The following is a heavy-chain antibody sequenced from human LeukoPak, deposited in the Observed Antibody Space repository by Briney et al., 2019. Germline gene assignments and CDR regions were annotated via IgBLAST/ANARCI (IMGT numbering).Heavy chain of an antibody. Sequence: PGRSLRLSCAASGFTFSSYDMHWVRQGTGKGLECVSAIGTTGDTYYLGSVKGRFTISRENAKNSLYLQMNSLRAGDTAVYYCARALNHGDYGMDVWGQGTTVIVSS. CDR3: ARALNHGDYGMDV. J-gene: IGHJ6*02. CDR2: IGTTGDT. V-gene: IGHV3-13*01. CDR1: GFTFSSYD. D-gene: IGHD2-21*01.